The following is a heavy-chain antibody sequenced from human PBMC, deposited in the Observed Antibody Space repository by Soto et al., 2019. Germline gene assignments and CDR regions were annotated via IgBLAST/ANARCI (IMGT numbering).Heavy chain of an antibody. Sequence: GASVKVSCKASGGTFSSFGISWVRQAPGQGLEWMGGIIPVFGRPNYAQRFRGRLTITADESTNTVYLELIDLRSDDTAVYYCAREGSGYNLWGQGTQVTVSS. CDR1: GGTFSSFG. V-gene: IGHV1-69*13. D-gene: IGHD5-12*01. CDR3: AREGSGYNL. J-gene: IGHJ1*01. CDR2: IIPVFGRP.